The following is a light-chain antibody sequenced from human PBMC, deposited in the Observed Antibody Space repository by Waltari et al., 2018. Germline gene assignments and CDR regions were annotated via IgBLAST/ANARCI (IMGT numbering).Light chain of an antibody. CDR2: EVS. J-gene: IGKJ2*01. CDR1: QSLVYSDGNIY. CDR3: MQGTHWPYT. V-gene: IGKV2-30*01. Sequence: DVVMSQSPLSLPVTLGQPASISCRSSQSLVYSDGNIYLLWFQQRPGQSPRRLIYEVSNRDSGVPDRVSGSGSGSDFTLKISRVEAEDVGVYYCMQGTHWPYTFGQGTRLEIK.